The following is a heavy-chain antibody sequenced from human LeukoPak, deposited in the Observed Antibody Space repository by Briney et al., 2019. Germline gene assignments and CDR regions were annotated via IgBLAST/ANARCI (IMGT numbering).Heavy chain of an antibody. CDR2: ISYDGSNK. CDR1: GFTLSNYG. V-gene: IGHV3-30*03. CDR3: APLPADYYYYGMDV. Sequence: PGGSLRLSCAASGFTLSNYGMHWVRQAPGKGLEWVAVISYDGSNKYYADSVKGRFTISRDNSRNTLYLQMNSLRAEDTAVYYCAPLPADYYYYGMDVWGQGTTVTVSS. J-gene: IGHJ6*02.